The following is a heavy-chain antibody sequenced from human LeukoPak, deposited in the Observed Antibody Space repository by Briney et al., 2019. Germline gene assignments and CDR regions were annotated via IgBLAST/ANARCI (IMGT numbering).Heavy chain of an antibody. Sequence: GGSLRLSCAASGFTFSSYAMSWVRQAPEKGLECFSAISGSGGSTYNADSVKDRFTISRDNSKKTRYLQMTSLRAEDTAVYYCAKDVHHDSRAWRGGDGMDVWGQGTTVSVSS. V-gene: IGHV3-23*01. CDR1: GFTFSSYA. CDR2: ISGSGGST. D-gene: IGHD3-10*01. CDR3: AKDVHHDSRAWRGGDGMDV. J-gene: IGHJ6*01.